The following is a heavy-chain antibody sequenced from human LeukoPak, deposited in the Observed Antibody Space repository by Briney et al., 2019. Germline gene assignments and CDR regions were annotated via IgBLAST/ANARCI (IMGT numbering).Heavy chain of an antibody. CDR3: ARVIGGTYYVDL. Sequence: ASVKVSCKALGYTFTDHYFHWLRQAPGQGIEWMGWIHPGRGDTNIAQKFQGRVSLTRDMSISTAYMELSRLTSDDTAVYYCARVIGGTYYVDLWGQGTLVTVSS. V-gene: IGHV1-2*02. D-gene: IGHD1-26*01. CDR2: IHPGRGDT. J-gene: IGHJ4*02. CDR1: GYTFTDHY.